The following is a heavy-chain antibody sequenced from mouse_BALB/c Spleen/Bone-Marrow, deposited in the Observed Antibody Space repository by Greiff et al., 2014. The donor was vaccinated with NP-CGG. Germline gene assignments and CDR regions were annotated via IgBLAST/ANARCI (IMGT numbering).Heavy chain of an antibody. CDR1: GFSLTSYG. Sequence: QVQLQQSGPGLVAPSQSLSITCTVSGFSLTSYGVYWARQPPGKGLEWLGVIWAGGSTNYNSALMSRLSINKDNSKSQVFLKMNSLQTDDTAMYYCARVYGSSYDPYYYAMDYWGQGTSVTVSS. V-gene: IGHV2-9*02. CDR2: IWAGGST. D-gene: IGHD1-1*01. J-gene: IGHJ4*01. CDR3: ARVYGSSYDPYYYAMDY.